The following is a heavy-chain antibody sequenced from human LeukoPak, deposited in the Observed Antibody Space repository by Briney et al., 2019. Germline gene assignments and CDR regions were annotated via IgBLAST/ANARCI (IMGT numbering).Heavy chain of an antibody. D-gene: IGHD3-10*01. Sequence: GGSLRLSCAASGFTFSSYAMSWVRQAPGKGLEWVSVIYSGGSTYYADSVKGRFTISRDNSKNTLYLQMNSLRAEDTAVYYCASKSITMVRGVRPMDVWGKGTTVTISS. CDR1: GFTFSSYA. CDR2: IYSGGST. V-gene: IGHV3-66*01. J-gene: IGHJ6*03. CDR3: ASKSITMVRGVRPMDV.